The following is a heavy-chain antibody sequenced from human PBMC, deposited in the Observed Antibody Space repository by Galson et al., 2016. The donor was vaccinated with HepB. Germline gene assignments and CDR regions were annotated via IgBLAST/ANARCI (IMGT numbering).Heavy chain of an antibody. Sequence: SETLSLTCAVSGYSIDSGYYWGWIRQPPGKGLEWIGEINHRGNTNYNPSLKSRLTISLDTSRNQMSLQLSSLTAADAAVYYCARGKDTSGWAGRRYSYYYMDVWDRGTTVTVSS. CDR2: INHRGNT. V-gene: IGHV4-34*01. CDR1: GYSIDSGYY. D-gene: IGHD6-19*01. CDR3: ARGKDTSGWAGRRYSYYYMDV. J-gene: IGHJ6*03.